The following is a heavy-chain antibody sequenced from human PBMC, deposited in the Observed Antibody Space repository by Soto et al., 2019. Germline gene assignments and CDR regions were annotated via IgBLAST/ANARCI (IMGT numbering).Heavy chain of an antibody. CDR3: VRGVGSLGENAGENQ. D-gene: IGHD3-10*01. CDR2: IYRGGSI. V-gene: IGHV3-66*01. Sequence: VKLEQSGGGLVQPGGSLRLSCAASGFTVNSNFMSWVRQAPGKGLEWVSVIYRGGSIYYADSVKGRFTISRDNSKNMLYLQMDSLRAEDTAIYYCVRGVGSLGENAGENQWGQGTLVTVSS. J-gene: IGHJ4*02. CDR1: GFTVNSNF.